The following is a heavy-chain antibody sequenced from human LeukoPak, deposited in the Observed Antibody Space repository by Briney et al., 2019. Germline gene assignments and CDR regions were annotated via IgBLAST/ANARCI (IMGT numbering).Heavy chain of an antibody. Sequence: GGSLRLSCAASGFTFSSYSMNWVRQAPGKGLEWVSYISSSSTIYYADSVKGRFTISRDNAKNSLYLQMNSLRAEDTAVYYCARGYNWNDVPLFDYWGQGTLVTVSS. D-gene: IGHD1-1*01. J-gene: IGHJ4*02. CDR3: ARGYNWNDVPLFDY. V-gene: IGHV3-48*01. CDR2: ISSSSTI. CDR1: GFTFSSYS.